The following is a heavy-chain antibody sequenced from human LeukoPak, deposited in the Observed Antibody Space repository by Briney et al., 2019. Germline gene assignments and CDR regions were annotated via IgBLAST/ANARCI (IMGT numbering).Heavy chain of an antibody. CDR2: INHSGST. CDR1: GGSFSGYY. V-gene: IGHV4-34*01. Sequence: SETLSLTCAVYGGSFSGYYWSWIRQPPGKGLEWIGEINHSGSTNYNPSLKSRVTISVDTSKNQFSLKLSSVTAADTAVYYYAINSSGWRAPFDYWGQGTLVTVSS. D-gene: IGHD6-19*01. J-gene: IGHJ4*02. CDR3: AINSSGWRAPFDY.